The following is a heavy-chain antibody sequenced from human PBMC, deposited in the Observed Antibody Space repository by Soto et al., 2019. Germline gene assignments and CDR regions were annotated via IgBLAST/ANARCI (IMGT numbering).Heavy chain of an antibody. CDR3: AKDLREMATIRPDY. CDR2: ISYDGIDK. J-gene: IGHJ4*02. Sequence: QVQLVESGGGVVQPGRSLRLSCAASGFTFSSFGIHGVRQAPGKGLEWVAVISYDGIDKNYADSVKGRFTISRENSKNMVYLQMNSLRAEDTAVYYCAKDLREMATIRPDYWGQGILVTVSS. D-gene: IGHD5-12*01. CDR1: GFTFSSFG. V-gene: IGHV3-30*18.